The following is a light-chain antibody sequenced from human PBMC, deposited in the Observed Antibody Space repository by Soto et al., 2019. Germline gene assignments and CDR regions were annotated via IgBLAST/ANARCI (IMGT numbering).Light chain of an antibody. CDR3: TSYTSDSTYV. Sequence: QSVLTQPRSVSGSPGQSVTISCTGTSSDVGGYNYVSWYQQHPGKAPKLMIYDVSNRPSGVSNRFSGSKSGITASLTISGLQAEDEADYYCTSYTSDSTYVFGTGTKVTVL. CDR2: DVS. CDR1: SSDVGGYNY. J-gene: IGLJ1*01. V-gene: IGLV2-14*01.